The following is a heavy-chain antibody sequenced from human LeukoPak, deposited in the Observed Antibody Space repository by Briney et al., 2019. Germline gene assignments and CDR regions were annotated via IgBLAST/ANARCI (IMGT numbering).Heavy chain of an antibody. CDR1: GGSISGYY. Sequence: SETLSLTCTVSGGSISGYYWSWIRQPPGKGLEWIGYIYYSGSTNYNLSLKSRVTISLDTSKNQFSLKLRSVTAADTAVYYCARDVVPAAGFDYWGQGTLVTVSS. J-gene: IGHJ4*02. CDR2: IYYSGST. D-gene: IGHD2-2*01. CDR3: ARDVVPAAGFDY. V-gene: IGHV4-59*01.